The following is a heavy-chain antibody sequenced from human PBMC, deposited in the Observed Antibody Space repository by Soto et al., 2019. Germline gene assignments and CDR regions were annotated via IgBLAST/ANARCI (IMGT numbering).Heavy chain of an antibody. J-gene: IGHJ4*02. Sequence: QVQLVESGGGVVQPGRSLRLSCAASGFTFSSYGMHWVRQAPGKGLEWVAVIWYDGSNKYYADSVKGRFTISRDNSKNTLYLQMNSLRAEDTAVYYCARDPHYGFWSGCFDYWGQGTLVTVSS. D-gene: IGHD3-3*01. CDR1: GFTFSSYG. V-gene: IGHV3-33*01. CDR2: IWYDGSNK. CDR3: ARDPHYGFWSGCFDY.